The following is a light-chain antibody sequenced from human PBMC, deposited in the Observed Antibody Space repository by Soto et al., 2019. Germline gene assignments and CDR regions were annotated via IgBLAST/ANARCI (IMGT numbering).Light chain of an antibody. CDR1: QSVSSSY. CDR2: GAS. CDR3: QQYGSSPPHT. V-gene: IGKV3-20*01. Sequence: EIVLTQSPGTLSLSPGERATLSCRASQSVSSSYLAWYQQKPGQAPRLLIYGASSRATGIPDRFSGSGSGTDFTLTISRLEPEDFAVYYYQQYGSSPPHTFGGGTKVEIK. J-gene: IGKJ4*01.